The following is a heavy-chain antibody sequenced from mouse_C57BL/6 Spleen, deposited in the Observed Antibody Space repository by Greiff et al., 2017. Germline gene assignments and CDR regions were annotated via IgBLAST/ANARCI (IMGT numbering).Heavy chain of an antibody. Sequence: EVQLVESGGGLVQPGGSLKLSCAASGFTFSDYGMAWVRQAPRKGPEWVAFISNLAYSIYYADTVTGRFTISRENAKNTLYLEMSSLRSEDTAMYYCARLSGGNFPWFAYWGQGTLVTVSA. J-gene: IGHJ3*01. D-gene: IGHD2-1*01. CDR3: ARLSGGNFPWFAY. CDR2: ISNLAYSI. CDR1: GFTFSDYG. V-gene: IGHV5-15*01.